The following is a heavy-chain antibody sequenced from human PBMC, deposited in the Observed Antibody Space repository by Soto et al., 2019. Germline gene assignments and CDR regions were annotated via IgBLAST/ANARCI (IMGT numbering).Heavy chain of an antibody. V-gene: IGHV3-23*01. Sequence: AGGSLRHSWAASGLTFSTYGLTWVRQAPGKGLEWVSLINGDGAGTYYADSVKGRFTISRDNSKNTLYLQMNSLRAEDTAVYYCAARNFEYWGQGTLVTVSS. CDR2: INGDGAGT. CDR3: AARNFEY. CDR1: GLTFSTYG. J-gene: IGHJ4*02.